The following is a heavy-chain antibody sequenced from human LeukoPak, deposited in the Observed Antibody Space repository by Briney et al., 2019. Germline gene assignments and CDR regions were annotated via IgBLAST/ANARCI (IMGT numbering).Heavy chain of an antibody. CDR1: GFTFSSYS. Sequence: PGGSLRLSCAASGFTFSSYSMNWVRQAPGKGLEWVSYISSSSSTIYYADSVKGRFTISRDNAKNSLYLQMNSLRAEDTAVYYCARAPRADIVVVPAAIPVSRYFDYWGQGTLVTVSS. CDR3: ARAPRADIVVVPAAIPVSRYFDY. CDR2: ISSSSSTI. J-gene: IGHJ4*02. V-gene: IGHV3-48*01. D-gene: IGHD2-2*02.